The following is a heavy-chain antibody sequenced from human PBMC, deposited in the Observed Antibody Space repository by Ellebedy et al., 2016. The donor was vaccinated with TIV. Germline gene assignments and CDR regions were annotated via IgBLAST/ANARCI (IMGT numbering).Heavy chain of an antibody. CDR3: ARDVPGFNNILTGYLDY. J-gene: IGHJ4*02. CDR2: VKRDGSEK. CDR1: GFTFSTYW. D-gene: IGHD3-9*01. V-gene: IGHV3-7*03. Sequence: GESLKISCAASGFTFSTYWMSWVRQAPGKGLEWVANVKRDGSEKYYLDSVKGRFTISRDNAKNSLYLQMSSLRAEDTAVYYCARDVPGFNNILTGYLDYWGQGALVTVSS.